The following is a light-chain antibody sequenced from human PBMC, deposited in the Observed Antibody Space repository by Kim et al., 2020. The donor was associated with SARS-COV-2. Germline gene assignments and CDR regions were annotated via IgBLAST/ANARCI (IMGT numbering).Light chain of an antibody. Sequence: QSALTQPRSVSGSPGQSVTISCTGSSSDVGADNWVSWYQQHPGNAPKRVIFDVSKRPSGVPDRFSGSKSGNTASLTISGLQADDEADYCCCSYAGSYSLVFGTGTKLTVL. CDR2: DVS. V-gene: IGLV2-11*01. CDR1: SSDVGADNW. J-gene: IGLJ2*01. CDR3: CSYAGSYSLV.